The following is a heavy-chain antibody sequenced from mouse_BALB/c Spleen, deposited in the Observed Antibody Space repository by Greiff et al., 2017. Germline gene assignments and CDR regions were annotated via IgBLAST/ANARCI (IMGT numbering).Heavy chain of an antibody. V-gene: IGHV3-8*02. Sequence: EVQLQQSGPSLVKPSQTLSLTCSVTGDSITSGYWNWIRKFPGNKLEYMGYISYSGSTYYNPSLKSRISITRDTSKNQYYLQLNSVTTEDTATYYCARYYYYGSRFAYWGQGTLVTVSA. CDR2: ISYSGST. CDR1: GDSITSGY. CDR3: ARYYYYGSRFAY. J-gene: IGHJ3*01. D-gene: IGHD1-1*01.